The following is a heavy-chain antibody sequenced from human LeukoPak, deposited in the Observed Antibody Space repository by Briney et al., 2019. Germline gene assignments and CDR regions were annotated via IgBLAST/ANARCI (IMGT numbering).Heavy chain of an antibody. CDR3: TRVTYYYDNSGYFHFDS. CDR2: IRRKAHGGTT. D-gene: IGHD3-22*01. Sequence: GGSLRLSCTTSGFTFGVYAMSWASQAPGKGRVWVSFIRRKAHGGTTEYAASVKGKFYRYSDESKSNAYLQMNSQKTEDTAVYFCTRVTYYYDNSGYFHFDSWGQGSLVTVSS. V-gene: IGHV3-49*04. J-gene: IGHJ4*02. CDR1: GFTFGVYA.